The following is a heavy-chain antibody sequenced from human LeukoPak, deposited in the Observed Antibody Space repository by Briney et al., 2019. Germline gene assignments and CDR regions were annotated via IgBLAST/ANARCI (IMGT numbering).Heavy chain of an antibody. CDR2: IIPIFGTA. J-gene: IGHJ3*02. Sequence: ASVKVSCKASGGTFSSYAISWVRQAPGQGLEWMGGIIPIFGTANYAQKFQGRVTITADESTSTAYMELSSLRSEDTAVYYCARDAIRYCSGGSCYAGLAFDIWGQGTMVTVSS. CDR3: ARDAIRYCSGGSCYAGLAFDI. V-gene: IGHV1-69*13. CDR1: GGTFSSYA. D-gene: IGHD2-15*01.